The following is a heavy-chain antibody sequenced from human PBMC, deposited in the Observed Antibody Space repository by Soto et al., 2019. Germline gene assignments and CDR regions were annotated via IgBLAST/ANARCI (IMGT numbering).Heavy chain of an antibody. V-gene: IGHV1-46*04. CDR3: AREVSGGEAFDI. CDR2: INPSGGST. J-gene: IGHJ3*02. Sequence: ASVKVSCKASGYTFTSYYMHWVRQAPRQGLEWMGIINPSGGSTSYAQKLQGRVTMTRDTSTSTVYMELSSLRSGDTAVYYCAREVSGGEAFDIWGQGTMVTVSS. D-gene: IGHD3-10*01. CDR1: GYTFTSYY.